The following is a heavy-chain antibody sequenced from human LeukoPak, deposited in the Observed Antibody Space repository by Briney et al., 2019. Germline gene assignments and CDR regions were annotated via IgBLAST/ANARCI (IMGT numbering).Heavy chain of an antibody. CDR3: ARDRNVDTAMELCRLDY. D-gene: IGHD5-18*01. Sequence: PGGSLRLSCAASGFTFSSYWMHWVRQAPGKGLVWVSRINSDGSSTSYADSVKGRFTISRGNAKNTLYLQMNSLRAEDTAVYYCARDRNVDTAMELCRLDYWGQGTLVTVSS. CDR2: INSDGSST. J-gene: IGHJ4*02. CDR1: GFTFSSYW. V-gene: IGHV3-74*01.